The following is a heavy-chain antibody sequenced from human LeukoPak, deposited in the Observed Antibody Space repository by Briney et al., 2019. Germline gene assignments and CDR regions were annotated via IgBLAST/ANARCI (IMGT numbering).Heavy chain of an antibody. J-gene: IGHJ4*02. CDR3: AKGGAVVLAYFDY. D-gene: IGHD2-15*01. CDR1: GFTFSSYG. Sequence: PGGSLRLSCSASGFTFSSYGMHWVRQAPGKGLEWVAVISYDGSNKYYADSVKGRFTISRDNSKNTLYLQMNSLRAEDTAVYYCAKGGAVVLAYFDYWGQGTLVTVSS. CDR2: ISYDGSNK. V-gene: IGHV3-30*18.